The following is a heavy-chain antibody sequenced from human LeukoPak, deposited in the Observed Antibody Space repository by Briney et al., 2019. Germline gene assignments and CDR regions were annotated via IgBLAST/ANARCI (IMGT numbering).Heavy chain of an antibody. D-gene: IGHD6-13*01. CDR2: INSDGSST. V-gene: IGHV3-74*01. CDR3: ARDIEAAGLFLDY. Sequence: GGSLRLSCAASGCTFSSYCMHWVRQAPAQGLVWVSRINSDGSSTSYADSLKGRFAISRDKAKNTLYLQMNSLRAEDTAVYYCARDIEAAGLFLDYWGQGTLVTVSS. J-gene: IGHJ4*02. CDR1: GCTFSSYC.